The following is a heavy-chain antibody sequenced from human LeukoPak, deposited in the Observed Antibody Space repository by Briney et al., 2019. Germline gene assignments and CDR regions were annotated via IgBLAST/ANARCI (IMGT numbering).Heavy chain of an antibody. CDR1: GFTFSSYG. CDR3: ARGSTYYDSSGQVPFDY. D-gene: IGHD3-22*01. CDR2: ISYDGSNK. J-gene: IGHJ4*02. Sequence: GGSLRLSCAASGFTFSSYGMHWVRQAPGKGLEWVAVISYDGSNKYYADSVKGRFTISRDNSQNTLYLQVNSLRAEDTAVYYCARGSTYYDSSGQVPFDYWGQGTLVTVSS. V-gene: IGHV3-30*03.